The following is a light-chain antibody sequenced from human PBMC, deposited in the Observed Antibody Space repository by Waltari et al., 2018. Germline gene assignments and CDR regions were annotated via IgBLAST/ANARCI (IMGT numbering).Light chain of an antibody. J-gene: IGKJ4*01. CDR1: QSINNY. CDR3: QQSYSLLRLT. Sequence: DIQMTQSPSYLSASVGDTVPITCRESQSINNYLTWYQQKPGKAPILLIYATYTLQSGVPSRFSGSGSGTDFTLTISNLQPEDFATYYCQQSYSLLRLTFGGGTKVDIK. V-gene: IGKV1-39*01. CDR2: ATY.